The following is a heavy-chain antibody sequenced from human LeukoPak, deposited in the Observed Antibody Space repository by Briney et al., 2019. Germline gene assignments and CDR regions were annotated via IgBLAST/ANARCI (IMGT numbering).Heavy chain of an antibody. CDR3: ARARPGTYYDILTGRYYFDY. CDR1: GGSISSYY. V-gene: IGHV4-59*12. Sequence: SETLSLTCTVSGGSISSYYWSWIRQPPGKGLEWIGYIYYSGSTNYNPSLKSRVTISVDTSKNQFSLKLSSVTAADTAVYYCARARPGTYYDILTGRYYFDYWGQGTLVTVSS. D-gene: IGHD3-9*01. J-gene: IGHJ4*02. CDR2: IYYSGST.